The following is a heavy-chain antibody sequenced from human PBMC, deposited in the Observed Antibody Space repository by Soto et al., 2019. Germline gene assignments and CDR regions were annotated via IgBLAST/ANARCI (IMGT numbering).Heavy chain of an antibody. J-gene: IGHJ4*02. CDR3: ARGRTYYYDSRPGSGYFDY. CDR2: IYYSGST. V-gene: IGHV4-39*01. Sequence: SETLSLTCTVSGGSISSSSYYWGWIRQPPGKGLEWIGSIYYSGSTYYNPSPKSRVTISVDTSKNQFSLKLSSVTAADTAVYYCARGRTYYYDSRPGSGYFDYWGQGTLVTVSS. D-gene: IGHD3-22*01. CDR1: GGSISSSSYY.